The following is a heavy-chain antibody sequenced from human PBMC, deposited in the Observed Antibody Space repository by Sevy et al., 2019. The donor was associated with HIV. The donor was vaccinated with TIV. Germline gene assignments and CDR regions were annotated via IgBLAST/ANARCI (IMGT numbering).Heavy chain of an antibody. V-gene: IGHV4-59*13. CDR2: IYYSGST. J-gene: IGHJ6*02. CDR1: GGSISSYY. CDR3: ARDLRIAAAGSDYYYYYGMDV. D-gene: IGHD6-13*01. Sequence: SETLSLTCTVSGGSISSYYWSWIRQPPGKGLEWIGYIYYSGSTNYNPSLKSRVTISVDTSKNQFSRKLSSVTAADTAVYYCARDLRIAAAGSDYYYYYGMDVWGQGTTVTVSS.